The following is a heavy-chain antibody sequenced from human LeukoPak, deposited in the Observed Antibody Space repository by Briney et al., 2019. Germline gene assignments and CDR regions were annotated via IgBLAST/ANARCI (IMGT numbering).Heavy chain of an antibody. D-gene: IGHD3-16*01. CDR1: GYTFTSYG. CDR3: AIITFGGVYYFDY. V-gene: IGHV1-18*01. CDR2: ISAYNGNT. Sequence: GASVKVSCKASGYTFTSYGISWVRQAPGQGLEWIGWISAYNGNTNYAQKLQGRVTITTDTSTSTAYMELRSLRSDDTAVYYCAIITFGGVYYFDYWGQGTLVTVSS. J-gene: IGHJ4*02.